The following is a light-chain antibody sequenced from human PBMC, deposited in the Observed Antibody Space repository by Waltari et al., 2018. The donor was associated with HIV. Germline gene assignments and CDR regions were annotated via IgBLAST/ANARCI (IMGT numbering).Light chain of an antibody. CDR2: AAS. J-gene: IGKJ1*01. V-gene: IGKV1-39*01. Sequence: DIQMTQSPSSLSASVGDIVTITCRASQSIRRYLNWYQQKPGKAPKLLIYAASSLQSGVPSRFSGSGSGTDFTLTISSLQPEDFATYYCQQSYSTPWTFGQGTKVEIK. CDR1: QSIRRY. CDR3: QQSYSTPWT.